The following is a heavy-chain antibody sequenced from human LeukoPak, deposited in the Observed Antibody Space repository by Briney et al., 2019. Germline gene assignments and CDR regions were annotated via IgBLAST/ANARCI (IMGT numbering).Heavy chain of an antibody. CDR2: ISDRGGST. CDR3: AKRGVVIRAVIIVGFHKEAYYFDY. J-gene: IGHJ4*02. D-gene: IGHD3-10*01. CDR1: GITLSNYG. V-gene: IGHV3-23*01. Sequence: GGSLRLSCAVSGITLSNYGMSWVRQAPGKGLQWVAGISDRGGSTNYADSVKGRFTISRDNSKNTRYLKMNSLRAEDTAVYFCAKRGVVIRAVIIVGFHKEAYYFDYWGQGALVTVSS.